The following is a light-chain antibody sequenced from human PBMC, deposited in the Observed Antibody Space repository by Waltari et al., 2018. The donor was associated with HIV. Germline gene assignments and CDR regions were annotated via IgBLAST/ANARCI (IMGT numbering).Light chain of an antibody. V-gene: IGKV3-15*01. J-gene: IGKJ5*01. CDR2: GAS. Sequence: EIVMTQSPVTLSVSPGERATLSCRASQSVSSNLAWYQQKPGQAPRLLIYGASARATGIPARLSGSGSGTEFTRTISSLQSEDFAVYYCQQYTNWPITFGQGTRLEIK. CDR3: QQYTNWPIT. CDR1: QSVSSN.